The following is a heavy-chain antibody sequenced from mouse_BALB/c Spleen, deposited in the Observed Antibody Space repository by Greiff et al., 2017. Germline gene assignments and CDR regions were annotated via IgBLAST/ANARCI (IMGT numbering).Heavy chain of an antibody. Sequence: EVQLQQSGAELVRSGASVKLSCTASGFNIKDYYMHWVKQRPEQGLEWIGWIDTENGDTEYAPKFQGKATMTADPASNTAYLQLSSLTSEDTAVYYCNEGYGSSYNFDYWGQGTTLTVSS. D-gene: IGHD1-1*01. V-gene: IGHV14-4*02. CDR1: GFNIKDYY. CDR3: NEGYGSSYNFDY. CDR2: IDTENGDT. J-gene: IGHJ2*01.